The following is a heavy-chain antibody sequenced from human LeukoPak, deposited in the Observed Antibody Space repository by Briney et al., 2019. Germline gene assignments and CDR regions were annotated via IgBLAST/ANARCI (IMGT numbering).Heavy chain of an antibody. CDR1: GGSISSYY. V-gene: IGHV4-59*01. D-gene: IGHD2-15*01. J-gene: IGHJ6*02. Sequence: NLSETLSLTCTVSGGSISSYYWSWIRQPPGKGLEWIGYIYYSGSTNYNPSLKSRVTISVDTSKNQFSLKLSSVTAADTAVYYCAREGYWRGSYYYGMDVWGQGTTVTVSS. CDR2: IYYSGST. CDR3: AREGYWRGSYYYGMDV.